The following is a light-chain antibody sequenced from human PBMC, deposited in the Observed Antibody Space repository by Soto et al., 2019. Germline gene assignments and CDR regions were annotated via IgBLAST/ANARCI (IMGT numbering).Light chain of an antibody. CDR3: SSYISSSTFVV. CDR2: EVT. J-gene: IGLJ2*01. Sequence: QSVLTQPPSASGSPGQSVTISCTGTSSDVGGYNFVSWYQQHPGKAPKFMIYEVTKRPSGVPDRFSGSKSGNTASLTISGLQAEDEADYYCSSYISSSTFVVFGGGTKLTVL. CDR1: SSDVGGYNF. V-gene: IGLV2-8*01.